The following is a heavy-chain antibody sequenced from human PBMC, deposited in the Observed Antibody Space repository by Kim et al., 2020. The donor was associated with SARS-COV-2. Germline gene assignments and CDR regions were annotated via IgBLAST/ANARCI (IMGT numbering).Heavy chain of an antibody. CDR3: ARVRSFGNWGSSVY. Sequence: GGSLRLSCAASGFTFSSYSMNWVRQAPGKGLEWVSYISSSSSTIYYADSVKGRFTISRDNAKNSLYLQMNSLRDEDTAVYYCARVRSFGNWGSSVYWGQGTLVTVSS. J-gene: IGHJ4*02. CDR2: ISSSSSTI. V-gene: IGHV3-48*02. CDR1: GFTFSSYS. D-gene: IGHD7-27*01.